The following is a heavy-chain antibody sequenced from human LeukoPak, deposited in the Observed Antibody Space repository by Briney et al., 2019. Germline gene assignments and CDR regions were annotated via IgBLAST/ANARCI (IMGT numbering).Heavy chain of an antibody. D-gene: IGHD1-26*01. Sequence: GGSLRLSCAASGFTFSSYSMNWVRQAPGKGLEWVSSISSSSSYIYYADSVKGRFTISRDNAKNSLYLQMNSLRAEDTAVYYCARDPWELLHYFDYWGQGTLVTVSS. CDR3: ARDPWELLHYFDY. CDR1: GFTFSSYS. V-gene: IGHV3-21*01. CDR2: ISSSSSYI. J-gene: IGHJ4*02.